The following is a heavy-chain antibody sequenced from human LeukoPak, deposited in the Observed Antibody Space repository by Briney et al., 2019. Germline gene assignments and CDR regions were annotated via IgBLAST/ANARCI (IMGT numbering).Heavy chain of an antibody. V-gene: IGHV1-8*03. Sequence: ASVKVSCKASGYTFTSYDINWVRQATGQGLEWMGWMNPNSGNTGYAQKFQGRVTITRNTSISTAYMELSSLRSEDTAVYYCVPRDIPGAFDFWGQGTMVTVSS. CDR2: MNPNSGNT. J-gene: IGHJ3*01. CDR3: VPRDIPGAFDF. CDR1: GYTFTSYD.